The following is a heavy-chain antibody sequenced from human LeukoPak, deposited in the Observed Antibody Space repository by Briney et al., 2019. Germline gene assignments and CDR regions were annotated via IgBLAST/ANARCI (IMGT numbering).Heavy chain of an antibody. Sequence: TLSLTCTVSCGSISSGDYYWRWIRQPPGKGQEWIGYIYYSGSTYYNPSLKSRVTISVDTSKNQFSLKLSSVTAADTAVYYCARVIIENAFDIWGQGTMVTVSS. CDR3: ARVIIENAFDI. CDR1: CGSISSGDYY. V-gene: IGHV4-30-4*08. CDR2: IYYSGST. D-gene: IGHD3-10*01. J-gene: IGHJ3*02.